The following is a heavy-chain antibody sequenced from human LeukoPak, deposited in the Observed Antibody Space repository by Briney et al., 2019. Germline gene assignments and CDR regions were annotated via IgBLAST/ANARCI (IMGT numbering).Heavy chain of an antibody. CDR2: ISISGGST. Sequence: AGGSLRLSCAASGFTFSNYPMNWVRQAPGKGLEWVSTISISGGSTYYADSVKGRFTISRDNSKNTLYLQMNSLRAEDTAVYYCAKGATLNGGYDLDYWGQGTLVAVSS. J-gene: IGHJ4*02. CDR3: AKGATLNGGYDLDY. CDR1: GFTFSNYP. V-gene: IGHV3-23*01. D-gene: IGHD5-12*01.